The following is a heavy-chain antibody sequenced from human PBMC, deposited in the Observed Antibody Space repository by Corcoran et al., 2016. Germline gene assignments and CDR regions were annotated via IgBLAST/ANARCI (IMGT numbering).Heavy chain of an antibody. V-gene: IGHV1-18*01. CDR3: GRRGLRGYCSSTSCPDYYGMDV. CDR2: ISAYNGNT. D-gene: IGHD2-2*01. J-gene: IGHJ6*02. Sequence: QVQLVQSGAEVKKPGASVKVSCKASGYTFTSYGISWVRQAPGQGLEWMGWISAYNGNTNYAQKLQGRVTMTTDTSTSTAYMELRSLRSDDTAVYYCGRRGLRGYCSSTSCPDYYGMDVWGQGTTVTVSS. CDR1: GYTFTSYG.